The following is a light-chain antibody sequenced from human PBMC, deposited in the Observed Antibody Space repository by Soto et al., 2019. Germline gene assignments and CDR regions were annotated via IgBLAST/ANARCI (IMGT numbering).Light chain of an antibody. CDR1: SSNIGAGYD. J-gene: IGLJ2*01. CDR3: QSYDSSLSGYVV. CDR2: GNS. Sequence: QLVLTQPPSVSGAPGQRVTISCTGSSSNIGAGYDEHWYQQLPGTAPKLLIYGNSNRPSGVPDRFSGSKSGTSASLAITGLQAEDEADYYCQSYDSSLSGYVVFGGGTKLTVL. V-gene: IGLV1-40*01.